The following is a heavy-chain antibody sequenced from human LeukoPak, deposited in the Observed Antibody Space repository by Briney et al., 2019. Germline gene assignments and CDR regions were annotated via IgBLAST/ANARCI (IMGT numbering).Heavy chain of an antibody. V-gene: IGHV3-21*01. CDR1: GFTFSSYS. CDR3: ASNDQQLVPY. CDR2: ISSSSSYI. D-gene: IGHD6-13*01. Sequence: PGRSLRLSCAASGFTFSSYSMNWVRQAPGKGLEWVSSISSSSSYIYYADSVKGRFTISRDNAKNSLYLQMNSLRAEDTAVYYCASNDQQLVPYWGQGTLVTVSS. J-gene: IGHJ4*02.